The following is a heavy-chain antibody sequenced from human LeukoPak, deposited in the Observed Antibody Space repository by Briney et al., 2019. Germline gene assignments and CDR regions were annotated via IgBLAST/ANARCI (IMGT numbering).Heavy chain of an antibody. CDR1: GSTFSTYA. Sequence: GSLRLSCDASGSTFSTYAMSWVRQAPGEGLEWVSGLSGSGGSTWYADSVKGRFTISRDNSKNTVYLHMNSLRAEDTAVYYCAKFEGLCGSANTCCHFDCWGQGTLVTVSS. V-gene: IGHV3-23*01. CDR3: AKFEGLCGSANTCCHFDC. J-gene: IGHJ4*02. CDR2: LSGSGGST. D-gene: IGHD2-2*01.